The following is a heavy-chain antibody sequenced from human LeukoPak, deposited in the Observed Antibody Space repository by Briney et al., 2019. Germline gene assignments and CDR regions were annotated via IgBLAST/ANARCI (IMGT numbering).Heavy chain of an antibody. CDR2: INPSGGST. D-gene: IGHD3-9*01. J-gene: IGHJ4*02. V-gene: IGHV1-46*01. CDR1: GYTFTSYY. CDR3: ARELLTGYSTDY. Sequence: ASVKVSCKASGYTFTSYYMHWVRQALGQGLEWMGIINPSGGSTSYAQKFQGRVTMTRDTSTSTVYMELSSLRSEDTAVYYCARELLTGYSTDYWGQGALVTVSS.